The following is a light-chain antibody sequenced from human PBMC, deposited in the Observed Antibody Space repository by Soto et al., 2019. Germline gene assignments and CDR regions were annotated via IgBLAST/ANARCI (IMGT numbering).Light chain of an antibody. CDR1: QDIRND. Sequence: GDRVPITCLASQDIRNDLAWYQQKPGQAPNLLIFAAFNLQSGVPSRFSGGGSGTHFTLTISSLQPDDFASYFCLQYYNFSWTFGQGTKVDIK. CDR2: AAF. CDR3: LQYYNFSWT. V-gene: IGKV1-6*01. J-gene: IGKJ1*01.